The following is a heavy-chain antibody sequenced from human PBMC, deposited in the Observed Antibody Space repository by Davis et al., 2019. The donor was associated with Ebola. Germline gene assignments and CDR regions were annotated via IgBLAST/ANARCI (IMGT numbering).Heavy chain of an antibody. CDR3: VKDFEQWLTHLDH. CDR2: IRGGGSEI. Sequence: GEYLKISCVVSGFSISAYPMNWVRQAPGRGLEWVSHIRGGGSEIYYANSVKGRFTISRDNAKSSLHLQMNSLRAEDTAVYYCVKDFEQWLTHLDHWGQGALVIVSS. CDR1: GFSISAYP. V-gene: IGHV3-48*01. J-gene: IGHJ4*02. D-gene: IGHD6-19*01.